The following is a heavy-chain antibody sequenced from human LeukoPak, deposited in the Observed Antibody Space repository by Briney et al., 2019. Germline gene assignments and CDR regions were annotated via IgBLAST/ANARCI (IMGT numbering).Heavy chain of an antibody. D-gene: IGHD1-1*01. V-gene: IGHV1-2*02. J-gene: IGHJ4*02. CDR3: ARMTGSSQFEY. CDR2: LNPNSGAT. Sequence: ASVKVSCKASGYIFTDYYLHWTRQAPGQGLEWMGWLNPNSGATRYAQSFQGRVTTTRDTSISTAYMELSSLRSDDTAVYYCARMTGSSQFEYWGQGTLVTVSS. CDR1: GYIFTDYY.